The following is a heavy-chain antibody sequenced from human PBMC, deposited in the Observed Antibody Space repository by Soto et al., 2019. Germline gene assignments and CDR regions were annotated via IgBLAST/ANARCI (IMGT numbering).Heavy chain of an antibody. CDR1: GFTFSSYG. CDR2: ISYDGSNK. CDR3: AKDGVKVDKYYDFWSGHYYYGMDV. Sequence: QVQLVESGGGVVQPGRSLRLSCAASGFTFSSYGMHWVRQAPGKGLEWVAVISYDGSNKYYADSVKGRFTISRDNSKNTLYLQMNRLRAEDTAVYYCAKDGVKVDKYYDFWSGHYYYGMDVWGQGTTVTVSS. V-gene: IGHV3-30*18. J-gene: IGHJ6*02. D-gene: IGHD3-3*01.